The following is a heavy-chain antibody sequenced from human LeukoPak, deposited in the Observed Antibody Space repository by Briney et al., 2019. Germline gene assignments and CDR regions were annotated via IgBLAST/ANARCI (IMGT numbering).Heavy chain of an antibody. Sequence: ASVKVSCKASGYTFTGYYMHWVRQAPGQGLEWMGWINPNSGGTNYAQKFQGRVTMTRDTSISTAYMELSRLRSDDTAVYYCASATPPPYNWNDWPLDYWGQGTLVTVSS. CDR1: GYTFTGYY. CDR2: INPNSGGT. D-gene: IGHD1-1*01. CDR3: ASATPPPYNWNDWPLDY. V-gene: IGHV1-2*02. J-gene: IGHJ4*02.